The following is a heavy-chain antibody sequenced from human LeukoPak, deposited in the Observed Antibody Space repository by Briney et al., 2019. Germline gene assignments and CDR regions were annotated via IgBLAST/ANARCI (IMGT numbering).Heavy chain of an antibody. V-gene: IGHV4-59*08. CDR1: GGSISSYY. CDR3: ARHIVDTAMVNDAFDI. D-gene: IGHD5-18*01. CDR2: IYYSGST. Sequence: PSETLSLTCTGSGGSISSYYRSWIRQPPGKGLEWIGYIYYSGSTNYNPSLKSRVTISVDTSKNQFSLKLSSVTAADTAVYYCARHIVDTAMVNDAFDIWGHRKMVTVSS. J-gene: IGHJ3*02.